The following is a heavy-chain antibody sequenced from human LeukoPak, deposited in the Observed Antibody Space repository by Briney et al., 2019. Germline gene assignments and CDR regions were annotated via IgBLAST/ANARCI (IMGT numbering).Heavy chain of an antibody. V-gene: IGHV3-15*01. CDR1: GFTFSNAW. CDR2: IKSKTDGGTT. Sequence: GGSLRLSCAASGFTFSNAWMSWVRQAPGKGLEWVGRIKSKTDGGTTDYAAPVKGRFTISRDDSKNTLYLQMNSLKTEDTAVYYCISDDYAFYYFDYWGQGTLVTVSS. CDR3: ISDDYAFYYFDY. D-gene: IGHD4-17*01. J-gene: IGHJ4*02.